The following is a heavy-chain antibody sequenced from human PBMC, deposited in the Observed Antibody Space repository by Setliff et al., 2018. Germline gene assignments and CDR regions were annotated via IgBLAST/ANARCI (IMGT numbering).Heavy chain of an antibody. D-gene: IGHD3-10*01. CDR3: ARSFYGCFNY. CDR1: GGTFSSYG. J-gene: IGHJ4*02. V-gene: IGHV1-69*05. CDR2: TIPVFGTT. Sequence: SVKVSCKASGGTFSSYGISWVRQAPGQGLEWMGGTIPVFGTTDYAQKFQGRVTIMTDESTSTAYMELSSLTSEDTAVYYCARSFYGCFNYWGQGTLVTVSS.